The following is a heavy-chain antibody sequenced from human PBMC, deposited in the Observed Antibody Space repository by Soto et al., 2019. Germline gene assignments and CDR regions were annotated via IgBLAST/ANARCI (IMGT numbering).Heavy chain of an antibody. D-gene: IGHD3-9*01. Sequence: PSETLSLTCSVSGGSMSKFYWSWIRKTAGKGLEWMGRVYATGTSDYNPSLRSRIAMSVDISKKTFSLRLRSVTAADTAVYYCARPPGYISDWYYFDLWGQGTLVTVSS. V-gene: IGHV4-4*07. CDR2: VYATGTS. J-gene: IGHJ4*02. CDR1: GGSMSKFY. CDR3: ARPPGYISDWYYFDL.